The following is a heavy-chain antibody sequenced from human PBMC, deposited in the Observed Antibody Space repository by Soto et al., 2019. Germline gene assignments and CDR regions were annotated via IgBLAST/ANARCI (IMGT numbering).Heavy chain of an antibody. CDR1: GYTFTSYG. Sequence: ASVKVSCKASGYTFTSYGISWVRQAPGQGLEWMGWISAYNGNTNYAQKLQGRVTMTTDTSTSTAYMELRSLRSDDTAVYYCARVVASRITMIVVVMDYFDYWGQGTRVTVSS. CDR2: ISAYNGNT. CDR3: ARVVASRITMIVVVMDYFDY. D-gene: IGHD3-22*01. J-gene: IGHJ4*02. V-gene: IGHV1-18*01.